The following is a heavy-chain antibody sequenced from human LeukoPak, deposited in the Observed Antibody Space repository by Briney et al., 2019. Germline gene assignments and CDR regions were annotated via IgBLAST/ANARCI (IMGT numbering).Heavy chain of an antibody. J-gene: IGHJ5*02. Sequence: ASVKVSCKASGYIFIHHYIHWVRQAPGQGLEWMGWINPNNGVTSYAQRFQGRVTMTGDTSISTVYMELSSLRSEDTAVYYCARALPHRRLMDTTMEQHWFDPWGQGTLVTVSS. CDR2: INPNNGVT. D-gene: IGHD5-18*01. V-gene: IGHV1-2*02. CDR1: GYIFIHHY. CDR3: ARALPHRRLMDTTMEQHWFDP.